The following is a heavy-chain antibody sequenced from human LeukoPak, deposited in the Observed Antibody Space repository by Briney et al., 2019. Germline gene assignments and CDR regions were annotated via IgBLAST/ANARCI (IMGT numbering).Heavy chain of an antibody. CDR2: ISDSGGRT. D-gene: IGHD3-22*01. CDR1: GITLSNYG. V-gene: IGHV3-23*01. CDR3: AKRGVVIRVILVGFHKEAYYFDS. Sequence: GGSLRLSCAVSGITLSNYGMSWVRKAPGKGLEFVAGISDSGGRTNYADSVKGRFTISRDNPKNTLILQMNSLRPEDTAVYFCAKRGVVIRVILVGFHKEAYYFDSWGQGALVTVSS. J-gene: IGHJ4*02.